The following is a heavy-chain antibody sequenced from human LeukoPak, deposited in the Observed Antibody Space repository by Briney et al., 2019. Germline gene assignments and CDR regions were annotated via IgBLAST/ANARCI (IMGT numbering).Heavy chain of an antibody. CDR2: IYISEDT. CDR3: ARVSAFVQTISGVTSPARGALDI. V-gene: IGHV4-4*07. Sequence: SETLSLTCNVSGGSISNYYWSWIRQPAGKGLEWIGHIYISEDTNYNPSLKSRVTMSVDTSKNQFSLKVSSVTAADTAVYYCARVSAFVQTISGVTSPARGALDIWGQGTKVTVSS. J-gene: IGHJ3*02. CDR1: GGSISNYY. D-gene: IGHD3-3*01.